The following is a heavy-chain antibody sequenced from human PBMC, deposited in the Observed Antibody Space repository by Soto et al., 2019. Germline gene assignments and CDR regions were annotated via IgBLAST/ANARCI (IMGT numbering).Heavy chain of an antibody. Sequence: QVQLVQSGAEVKKPGASVKVSCKASGYTFTSYYMHWVRQAPGQGLEWMGIINPSGGSTSYAQEFQSRVNMTRDKCTSTVYMELRSLRSEDTAGYYCARAPYSSSLYPGGFDPWGQGNLVTVSS. CDR2: INPSGGST. CDR1: GYTFTSYY. V-gene: IGHV1-46*01. J-gene: IGHJ5*02. D-gene: IGHD6-13*01. CDR3: ARAPYSSSLYPGGFDP.